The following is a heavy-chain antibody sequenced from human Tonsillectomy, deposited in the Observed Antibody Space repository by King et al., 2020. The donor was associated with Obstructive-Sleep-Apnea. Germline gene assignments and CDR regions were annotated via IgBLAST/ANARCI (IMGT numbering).Heavy chain of an antibody. CDR1: GGSISSGYYF. CDR2: INYTGST. J-gene: IGHJ4*02. CDR3: ARRAHAFDY. V-gene: IGHV4-30-4*01. Sequence: QLQESGPGLVKPSQTLSLTCTVSGGSISSGYYFWTWIRQPPGKGLEWIGYINYTGSTYYNPSLTSRLTISVDTSKNRFSLNLISVTAADTAVYYCARRAHAFDYWGQGTLVTVSS.